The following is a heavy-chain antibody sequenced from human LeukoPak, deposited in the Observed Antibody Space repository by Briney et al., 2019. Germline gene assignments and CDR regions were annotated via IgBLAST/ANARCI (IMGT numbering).Heavy chain of an antibody. V-gene: IGHV4-39*07. D-gene: IGHD2-8*02. CDR1: GGSVTAGDYY. CDR3: ARYHTGAPLVLGY. J-gene: IGHJ4*02. CDR2: S. Sequence: SETLSLTCTVSGGSVTAGDYYWGWLRQPPGTGLQWIATSYQGASLKSRVTISLDTSKNQFSLRLTSVTAADTAVYYCARYHTGAPLVLGYWGQGTLVTVSS.